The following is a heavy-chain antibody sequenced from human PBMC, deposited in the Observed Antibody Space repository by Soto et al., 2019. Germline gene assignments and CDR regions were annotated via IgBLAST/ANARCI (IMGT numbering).Heavy chain of an antibody. CDR2: INSDGSST. CDR1: GFTFSSYW. V-gene: IGHV3-74*01. D-gene: IGHD4-17*01. J-gene: IGHJ6*02. Sequence: GGSLRLSCAASGFTFSSYWMHWVRQAPGKGLVWVSRINSDGSSTSYADSVKGRFTISRDNAKNTLYLQMNSLRAEDTAVYYCAWNADYGDYVGWSVYYYGMDVWGQGTTVTVSS. CDR3: AWNADYGDYVGWSVYYYGMDV.